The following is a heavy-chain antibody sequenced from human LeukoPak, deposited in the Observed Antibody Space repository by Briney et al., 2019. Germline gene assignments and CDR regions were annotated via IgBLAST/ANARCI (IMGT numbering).Heavy chain of an antibody. Sequence: SQTLSLTCTVSGGSISSGGYYWSWLRQHPGKGLEWIGYIYYSGSTYYNPSLKSRVTISVDTSKNQFSLKLSSVTAADTAVYYCARGVTGTTGTFNAWGQGTLVTVSS. J-gene: IGHJ5*02. CDR2: IYYSGST. D-gene: IGHD1-7*01. V-gene: IGHV4-31*03. CDR1: GGSISSGGYY. CDR3: ARGVTGTTGTFNA.